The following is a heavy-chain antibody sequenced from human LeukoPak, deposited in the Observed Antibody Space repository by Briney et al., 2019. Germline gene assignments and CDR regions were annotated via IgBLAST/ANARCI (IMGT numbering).Heavy chain of an antibody. CDR2: ISYDGSNK. J-gene: IGHJ6*04. CDR3: AKDRTHITMVRGVMGYYGMDV. V-gene: IGHV3-30*18. Sequence: GGSLRLSCAASGFTFSSYGMRWVRQAPGKGLEWVVVISYDGSNKYYADSVKGRFTISRDNSKNTLYLQMNSLRAEDTAVYYCAKDRTHITMVRGVMGYYGMDVWGKGTTVTVSS. D-gene: IGHD3-10*01. CDR1: GFTFSSYG.